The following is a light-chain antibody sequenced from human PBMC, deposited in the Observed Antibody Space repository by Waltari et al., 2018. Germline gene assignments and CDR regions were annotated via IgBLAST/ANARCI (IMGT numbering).Light chain of an antibody. CDR1: QSVSNY. J-gene: IGKJ4*01. V-gene: IGKV3-11*01. Sequence: EIVLTQSPATLSLSPGERATLSCRSSQSVSNYLAWYQHKPGQAPRLLIYDATTRANGIPGRCSGSGSGTDFALTISSLEPEDFAVYYCQQRSFWPLTFGGGTKVEIK. CDR3: QQRSFWPLT. CDR2: DAT.